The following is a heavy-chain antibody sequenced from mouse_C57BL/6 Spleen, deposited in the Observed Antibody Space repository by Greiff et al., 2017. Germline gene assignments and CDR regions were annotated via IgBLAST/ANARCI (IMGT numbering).Heavy chain of an antibody. Sequence: VQLQQSGTVLARPGASVKMSCKTSGYTFTSYWMHWVKQRPGQGLEWIGAIYPGNSDTSYNQKFKGKATLTADTSASTAYMELSSLTNEDSAVYYCTRGVRGDMDYGGQGTSVTVSS. J-gene: IGHJ4*01. D-gene: IGHD2-13*01. CDR2: IYPGNSDT. CDR3: TRGVRGDMDY. V-gene: IGHV1-5*01. CDR1: GYTFTSYW.